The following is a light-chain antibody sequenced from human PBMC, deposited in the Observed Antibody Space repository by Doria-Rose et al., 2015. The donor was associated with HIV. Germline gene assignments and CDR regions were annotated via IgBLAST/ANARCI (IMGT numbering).Light chain of an antibody. CDR2: DGS. Sequence: TQSPGTLSLSPGERATLSCRASQSFSSTYLAWYQQKPGQAPSLLIYDGSTRATGIPDRFSASGSGTDFTLTINRLEPKDVALYYCHQYGTSWTFGQGTKVEI. V-gene: IGKV3-20*01. J-gene: IGKJ1*01. CDR1: QSFSSTY. CDR3: HQYGTSWT.